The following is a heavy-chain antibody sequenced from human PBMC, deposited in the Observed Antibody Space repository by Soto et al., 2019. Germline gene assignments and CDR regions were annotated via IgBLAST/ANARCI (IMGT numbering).Heavy chain of an antibody. CDR1: IGSISSSNW. CDR2: IYHSGST. J-gene: IGHJ4*02. V-gene: IGHV4-4*02. CDR3: ARESVAVAGTALYYFDY. Sequence: ETLSLTCAVSIGSISSSNWWSWVRQPPGKGLEWIGEIYHSGSTNYNPSLKSRVTISVDKSKNQFSLKLSSVTAADTAVYYCARESVAVAGTALYYFDYWGQGTLVTVSS. D-gene: IGHD6-19*01.